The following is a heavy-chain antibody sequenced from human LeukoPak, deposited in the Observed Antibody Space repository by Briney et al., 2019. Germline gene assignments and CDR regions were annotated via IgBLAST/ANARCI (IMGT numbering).Heavy chain of an antibody. CDR2: ITGSGGST. V-gene: IGHV3-23*01. CDR1: GFTFSSYA. CDR3: AKAYCSSTSCYADY. Sequence: GGSLRLSCAASGFTFSSYAMSWVPQAPGKGLEWFSAITGSGGSTYYADSVKGRFTISRDNSKTTLYPQMNRLTAADTAVYYCAKAYCSSTSCYADYWGQGPLVTVSS. D-gene: IGHD2-2*01. J-gene: IGHJ4*02.